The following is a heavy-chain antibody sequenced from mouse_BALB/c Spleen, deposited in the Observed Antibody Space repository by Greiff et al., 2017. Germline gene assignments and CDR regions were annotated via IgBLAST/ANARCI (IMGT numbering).Heavy chain of an antibody. CDR2: ISYDGSN. V-gene: IGHV3-6*02. D-gene: IGHD2-3*01. Sequence: VQLKESGPGLVKPSQSLSLTCSVTGYSITSGYYWNWIRQFPGNKLEWMGYISYDGSNNYNPSLKNRISITRDTSKNQFFLKLNSVTTEDTATYYCAREDGPFAYWGQGTLVTVSA. J-gene: IGHJ3*01. CDR1: GYSITSGYY. CDR3: AREDGPFAY.